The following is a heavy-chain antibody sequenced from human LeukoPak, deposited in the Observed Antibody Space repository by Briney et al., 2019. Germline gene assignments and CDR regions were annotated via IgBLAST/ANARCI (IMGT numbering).Heavy chain of an antibody. J-gene: IGHJ4*02. Sequence: ASVKVSCKASGYTFTGYYMHWVRQAPGQGLEWMGWINPNSGGTNYAQTFQGRVTMTRDTSISTAYMELSRLRSDDTAVYYCARGPRYCSSTSCYSRFDYWGQGTLVTVS. D-gene: IGHD2-2*01. CDR3: ARGPRYCSSTSCYSRFDY. V-gene: IGHV1-2*02. CDR1: GYTFTGYY. CDR2: INPNSGGT.